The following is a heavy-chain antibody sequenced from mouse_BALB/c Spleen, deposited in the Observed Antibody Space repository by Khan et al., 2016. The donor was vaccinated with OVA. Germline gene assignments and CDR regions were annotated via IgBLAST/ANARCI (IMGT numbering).Heavy chain of an antibody. D-gene: IGHD4-1*01. CDR1: GYTFTNYV. J-gene: IGHJ3*01. Sequence: VQLQQSGPDLVKPGASVKMSCKASGYTFTNYVMHWVKQKPGRGLEWIGYINPYNDGIRYTEKFTDKATLTSDKSSSTAYMHLSSLTSEDSAVDYCAREAANWDGCFADWGEGSMGTVSA. CDR3: AREAANWDGCFAD. V-gene: IGHV1S136*01. CDR2: INPYNDGI.